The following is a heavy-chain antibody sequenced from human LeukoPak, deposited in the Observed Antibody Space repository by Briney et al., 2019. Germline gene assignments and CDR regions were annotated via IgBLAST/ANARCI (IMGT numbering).Heavy chain of an antibody. Sequence: SETLSLTCTVSGGSISSSSYYWGWIRQPPGKGLEWIGSIYYSGSTCYNPSLKSRVTISVDTSKNQFSLKLSSVTAADTAVYYCAGGYSYGYDYWGQGTLVTVSP. CDR1: GGSISSSSYY. V-gene: IGHV4-39*07. J-gene: IGHJ4*02. D-gene: IGHD5-18*01. CDR3: AGGYSYGYDY. CDR2: IYYSGST.